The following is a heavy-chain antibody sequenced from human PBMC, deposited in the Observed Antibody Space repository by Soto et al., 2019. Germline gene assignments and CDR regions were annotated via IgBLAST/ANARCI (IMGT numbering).Heavy chain of an antibody. CDR3: ARPPAYGDYGDGMDV. CDR2: IYYSGST. D-gene: IGHD4-17*01. CDR1: GGSISSSSYY. V-gene: IGHV4-39*01. Sequence: QLQLQESGPGLVKPSETLSLTCTVSGGSISSSSYYWGWIRQPPGKGLEWIGSIYYSGSTYYNPSLKSRVTISVDTSKNQFSLKLSSVTAADTAVYYCARPPAYGDYGDGMDVWGQGTTVTVSS. J-gene: IGHJ6*02.